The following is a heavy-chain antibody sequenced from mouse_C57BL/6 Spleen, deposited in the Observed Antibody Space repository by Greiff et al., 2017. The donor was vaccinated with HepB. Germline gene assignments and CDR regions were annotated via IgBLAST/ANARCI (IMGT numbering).Heavy chain of an antibody. J-gene: IGHJ2*01. CDR3: TRDTVVGYFDY. D-gene: IGHD1-1*01. CDR2: ISSGGDYI. V-gene: IGHV5-9-1*02. Sequence: EVQRVESGEGLVKPGGSLKLSCAASGFTFSSYAMSWVRQTPEKRLEWVAYISSGGDYIYYADTVKGRFTISRDNARNTLYLQMSSLKSEDTAMYYCTRDTVVGYFDYWGQGTTLTVSS. CDR1: GFTFSSYA.